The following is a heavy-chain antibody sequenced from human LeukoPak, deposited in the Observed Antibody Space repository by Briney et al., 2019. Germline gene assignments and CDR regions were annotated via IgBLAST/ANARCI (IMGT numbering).Heavy chain of an antibody. Sequence: GGSLRLSCAASGFTFSSYSMNWVRQAPGKGLEWVSSIGSSSSYIYYADSVKGRFTISRDNAKNSLYLQMNSLRAEDTAVYYCARPPPYYDFAYYFDYWGQGTLVTVSS. CDR3: ARPPPYYDFAYYFDY. V-gene: IGHV3-21*01. CDR2: IGSSSSYI. CDR1: GFTFSSYS. J-gene: IGHJ4*02. D-gene: IGHD3-3*01.